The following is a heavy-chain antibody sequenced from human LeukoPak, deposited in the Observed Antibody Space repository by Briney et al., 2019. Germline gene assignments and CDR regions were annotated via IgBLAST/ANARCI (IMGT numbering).Heavy chain of an antibody. D-gene: IGHD6-13*01. V-gene: IGHV1-69*06. CDR1: GGTFSSYA. CDR2: IIPIYGTA. Sequence: SVKVSCKASGGTFSSYAISWVRQAPGQGLEWMGGIIPIYGTANYAQKFQGRVTITADKSTSTAYMELSSLRSEDTAVYYCARLRYSSSLNVFDYWGQGTLVTVSS. J-gene: IGHJ4*02. CDR3: ARLRYSSSLNVFDY.